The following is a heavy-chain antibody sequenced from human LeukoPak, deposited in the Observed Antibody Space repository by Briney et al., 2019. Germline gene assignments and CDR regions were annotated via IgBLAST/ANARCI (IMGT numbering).Heavy chain of an antibody. J-gene: IGHJ4*02. D-gene: IGHD4/OR15-4a*01. V-gene: IGHV3-11*04. CDR1: GFTFSDYY. Sequence: GGSLRLSCAASGFTFSDYYMSWIRQAPGKGLEWVSYISSSGSTIYYADSVKGRCTISRDNAKNSLYLQINSLRAEDTAVYYCARDRLREYGGVDYWGQGTLVTVSS. CDR3: ARDRLREYGGVDY. CDR2: ISSSGSTI.